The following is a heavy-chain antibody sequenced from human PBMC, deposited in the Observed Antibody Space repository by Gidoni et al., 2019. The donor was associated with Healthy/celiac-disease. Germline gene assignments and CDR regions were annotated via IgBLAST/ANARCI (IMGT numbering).Heavy chain of an antibody. D-gene: IGHD6-13*01. J-gene: IGHJ4*02. CDR3: TSSLVNGY. Sequence: EVQLVESGGGLVQPGGSLKLSCAPSGFTFRGSAMHWVRQASGKGLEWVGRIRSKANSYATAYAASVKGRFTISRDDSKNTAYLQMNSLKTEDTAVYYCTSSLVNGYWGQGTLVTVSS. V-gene: IGHV3-73*01. CDR2: IRSKANSYAT. CDR1: GFTFRGSA.